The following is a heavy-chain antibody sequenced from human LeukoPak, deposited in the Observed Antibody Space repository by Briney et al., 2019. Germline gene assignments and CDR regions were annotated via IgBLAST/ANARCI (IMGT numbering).Heavy chain of an antibody. J-gene: IGHJ4*02. CDR1: GGSFSGYY. D-gene: IGHD3-22*01. Sequence: SETLSLTCAVYGGSFSGYYWSWIRQPPGKGLEWIGEINHSGSTKYNPSLKSRVTISVDSSKNQFSLKLSSVTAADTAVYYCARPGPTYYYDSSGYFGWGQGTLVTVSS. CDR2: INHSGST. V-gene: IGHV4-34*01. CDR3: ARPGPTYYYDSSGYFG.